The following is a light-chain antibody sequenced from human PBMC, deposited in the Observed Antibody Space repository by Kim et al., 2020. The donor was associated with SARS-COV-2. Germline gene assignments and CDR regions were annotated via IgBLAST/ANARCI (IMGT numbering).Light chain of an antibody. CDR1: QSISRW. CDR2: KAS. J-gene: IGKJ1*01. CDR3: QQYNSYSWT. V-gene: IGKV1-5*03. Sequence: ASVGDRVTITCRASQSISRWLAWDQQKPGKAPKLLIYKASSLQTGVPSRFSGSGSGTEFTLTISSLQPDDFATYYCQQYNSYSWTFGQGTKVDIK.